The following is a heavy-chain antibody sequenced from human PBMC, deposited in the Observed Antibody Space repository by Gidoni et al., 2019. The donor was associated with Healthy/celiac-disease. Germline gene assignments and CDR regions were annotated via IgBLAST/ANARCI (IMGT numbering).Heavy chain of an antibody. CDR3: ASDTSLITMVRGVDY. D-gene: IGHD3-10*01. J-gene: IGHJ4*02. Sequence: EVQLLESGGGLVQPGGSLSLSCAASGFTFSSYAMSWVRQAPGKGLEWVSAISGSGGSTYYADSVKGRFTISRDNSKNTLYLQMNSLRAEDTAVYYCASDTSLITMVRGVDYWGQGTLVTVSS. V-gene: IGHV3-23*01. CDR1: GFTFSSYA. CDR2: ISGSGGST.